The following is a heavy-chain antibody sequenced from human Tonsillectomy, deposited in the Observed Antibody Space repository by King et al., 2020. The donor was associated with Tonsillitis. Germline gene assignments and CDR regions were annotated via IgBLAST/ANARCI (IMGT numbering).Heavy chain of an antibody. J-gene: IGHJ3*01. CDR2: SLSCLIFI. CDR3: AKDKGAGYYDSGRGAFDV. V-gene: IGHV3-21*01. Sequence: VQLVESGGGLVKPGGSLSLSFATSGFTFSDYHINWVRPAPGTCLEWVSASLSCLIFIYLVGSLRGRFTHPRDNAEKSLYLLMNSLRAEDTAVYYCAKDKGAGYYDSGRGAFDVWGQGTMVTVSS. D-gene: IGHD3-22*01. CDR1: GFTFSDYH.